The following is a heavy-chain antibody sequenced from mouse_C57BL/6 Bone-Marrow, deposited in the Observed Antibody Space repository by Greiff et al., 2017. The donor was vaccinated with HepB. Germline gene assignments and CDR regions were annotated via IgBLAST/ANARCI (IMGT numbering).Heavy chain of an antibody. CDR3: TPMAWFAY. V-gene: IGHV14-4*01. Sequence: VQLQHSGAELVRPGASVKLSCTASGFNIKDDYMHWVKQRPEQGLEWIGWIDPENGDTEYASKFQGKATITADTSSNTAYLQLSSLTSEDTAVYYCTPMAWFAYWGQGTLVTVSA. J-gene: IGHJ3*01. CDR1: GFNIKDDY. D-gene: IGHD1-1*02. CDR2: IDPENGDT.